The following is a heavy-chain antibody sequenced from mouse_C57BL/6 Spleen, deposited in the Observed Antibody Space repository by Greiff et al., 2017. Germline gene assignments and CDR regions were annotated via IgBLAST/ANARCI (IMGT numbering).Heavy chain of an antibody. CDR2: IDPSDSYT. CDR1: GYTFTSYW. V-gene: IGHV1-69*01. CDR3: ASGSSYNY. D-gene: IGHD1-1*01. J-gene: IGHJ2*01. Sequence: QVQLQQPGAELVMPGASVKLSCKASGYTFTSYWMHWVKQRPGQGLEWIGEIDPSDSYTNYNQKFKGKSTLTVDKSSSTAYMQLSSLTSEDSAVYYCASGSSYNYWCQGTTLTGSS.